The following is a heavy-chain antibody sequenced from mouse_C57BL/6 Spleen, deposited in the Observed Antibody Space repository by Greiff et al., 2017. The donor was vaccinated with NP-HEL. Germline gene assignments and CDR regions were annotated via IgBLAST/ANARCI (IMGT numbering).Heavy chain of an antibody. J-gene: IGHJ2*01. CDR1: GYTFTDYN. CDR2: INPNNGGT. V-gene: IGHV1-18*01. CDR3: ARGPIYYGNYGFDY. Sequence: EVQLQQSGPELVKPGASVKIPCKASGYTFTDYNMDWVKQSHGKSLEWIGDINPNNGGTIYNQKFKGKATLTVDKSSSTAYLELRSLTSEDTAVYYCARGPIYYGNYGFDYWGQGTTLTVSS. D-gene: IGHD2-1*01.